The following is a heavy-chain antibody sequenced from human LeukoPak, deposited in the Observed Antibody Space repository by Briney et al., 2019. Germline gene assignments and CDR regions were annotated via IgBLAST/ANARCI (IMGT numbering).Heavy chain of an antibody. CDR2: IYYSGST. CDR3: ARGIQPPDY. D-gene: IGHD5-18*01. Sequence: PSETLSLTCTVSGGSISSSSYYWGWIRQPPGKGLEWIGSIYYSGSTYYNPSLKSRVTISADTSKNQFSLKLSSVTAADTAVYYCARGIQPPDYWGQGTLVTVSS. J-gene: IGHJ4*02. CDR1: GGSISSSSYY. V-gene: IGHV4-39*01.